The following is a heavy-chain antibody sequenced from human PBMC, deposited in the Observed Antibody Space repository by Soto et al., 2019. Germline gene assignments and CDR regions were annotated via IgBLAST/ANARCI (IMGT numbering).Heavy chain of an antibody. J-gene: IGHJ4*02. CDR3: FRGGFPDYGKEGRY. CDR1: GYTFTSSN. Sequence: QVQLMQSGAEVKKPGASVKVSCKASGYTFTSSNVHWVRQAPGQGLEWMGIIYASGGSTTYAQNSQGSLTVTRDTSTSTVYMELSSLRSDDTAVYYCFRGGFPDYGKEGRYWGQGTLVTVSS. CDR2: IYASGGST. V-gene: IGHV1-46*01. D-gene: IGHD4-17*01.